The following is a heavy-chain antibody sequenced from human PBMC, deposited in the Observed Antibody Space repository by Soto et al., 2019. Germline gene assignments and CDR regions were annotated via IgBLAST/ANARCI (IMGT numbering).Heavy chain of an antibody. CDR1: GYIFSLYS. CDR2: ISGYNGNT. CDR3: ARGMGLAADFDF. V-gene: IGHV1-18*01. Sequence: VHLVQSGAEVKKPGAPVKVCCKTSGYIFSLYSISWVRQAPGQGLEGMGWISGYNGNTNYAQNFQDRVTMTTDTSTSTAYMELRSLRSDDTAVYYCARGMGLAADFDFWGQGTLVTVSS. D-gene: IGHD3-9*01. J-gene: IGHJ4*02.